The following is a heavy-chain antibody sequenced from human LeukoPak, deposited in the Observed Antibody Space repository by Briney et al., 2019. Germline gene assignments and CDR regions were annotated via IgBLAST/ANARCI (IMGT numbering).Heavy chain of an antibody. Sequence: GGSLRLSCAASGFTFSSYAMTWVRQAPGKGLGWVSGISGGNGATYYADSVKGRFTISTDNSKNTLYLQMNSLRVEDTAVYYCAKSYYYGSGSPSLDYWGQGTLVTVSS. CDR2: ISGGNGAT. CDR3: AKSYYYGSGSPSLDY. D-gene: IGHD3-10*01. CDR1: GFTFSSYA. V-gene: IGHV3-23*01. J-gene: IGHJ4*02.